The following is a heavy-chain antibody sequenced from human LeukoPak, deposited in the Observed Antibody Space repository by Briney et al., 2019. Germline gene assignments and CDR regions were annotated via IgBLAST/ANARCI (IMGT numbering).Heavy chain of an antibody. CDR2: INPNSGGT. CDR1: GYTFTGYY. J-gene: IGHJ4*02. D-gene: IGHD3-10*01. CDR3: ARDRGRQWFGELLPDY. V-gene: IGHV1-2*06. Sequence: ASVKVSRKASGYTFTGYYMHWVRQAPGQGLEWMGRINPNSGGTNYAQKFQGRVTMTRDTSISTAYMELSRLRSDDTAVYYCARDRGRQWFGELLPDYWGQGTLVTVSS.